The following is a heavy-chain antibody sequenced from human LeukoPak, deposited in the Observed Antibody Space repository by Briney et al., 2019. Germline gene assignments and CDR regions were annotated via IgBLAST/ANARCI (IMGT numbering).Heavy chain of an antibody. J-gene: IGHJ6*03. CDR1: GFTFSSYG. CDR2: IRYDGSNK. D-gene: IGHD6-13*01. CDR3: AKVGGSSTWYYYYYYMDV. V-gene: IGHV3-30*02. Sequence: GGSLRLSCAASGFTFSSYGMHWVRQAPGKGLEWVAFIRYDGSNKYYADSVKGRFTISRDNSKNTLYLQMNSLRAEDTAVYYCAKVGGSSTWYYYYYYMDVWGKGTTVTISS.